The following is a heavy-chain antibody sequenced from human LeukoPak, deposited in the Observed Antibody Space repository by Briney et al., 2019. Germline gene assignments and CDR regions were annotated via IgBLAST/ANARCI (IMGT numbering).Heavy chain of an antibody. CDR3: GRVGGRSKAAKGDAFDI. J-gene: IGHJ3*02. V-gene: IGHV3-7*03. Sequence: GGSLRLSCAASGFTFSNYWMTWVRQAPGKGLEWVANINRDGSERCYVDSVKGRFTISRDDAKSSLYLQMNSLRAEDTAVYYCGRVGGRSKAAKGDAFDIWGQGTMVVVSS. CDR2: INRDGSER. D-gene: IGHD6-6*01. CDR1: GFTFSNYW.